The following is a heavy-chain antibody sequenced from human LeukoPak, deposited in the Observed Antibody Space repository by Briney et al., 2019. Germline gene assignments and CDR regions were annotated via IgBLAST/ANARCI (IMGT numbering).Heavy chain of an antibody. Sequence: EASVKVSCKASGYSPSSNGISWARQAPGQGLEWMGWISDYSGNTKYAQNFQDRVTLTTDRSTNTAYMELRSLRSDDTAVYYCAREGATDYYFDPWGQGTLVTVSS. J-gene: IGHJ4*02. D-gene: IGHD4-4*01. CDR1: GYSPSSNG. V-gene: IGHV1-18*01. CDR2: ISDYSGNT. CDR3: AREGATDYYFDP.